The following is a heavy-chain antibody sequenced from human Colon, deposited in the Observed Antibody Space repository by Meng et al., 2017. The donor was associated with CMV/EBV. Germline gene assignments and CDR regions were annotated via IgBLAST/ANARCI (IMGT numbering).Heavy chain of an antibody. Sequence: GYTFTSFAVAWVRQAPGQGLEWMGWISTCDDRTKYTQKFQGRVTMTADRSTDTSYLELRSLRSDDTAMYYCARTRITITGGVTPFDYWGQGSLVTVSS. CDR3: ARTRITITGGVTPFDY. V-gene: IGHV1-18*01. D-gene: IGHD3-10*01. J-gene: IGHJ4*02. CDR1: GYTFTSFA. CDR2: ISTCDDRT.